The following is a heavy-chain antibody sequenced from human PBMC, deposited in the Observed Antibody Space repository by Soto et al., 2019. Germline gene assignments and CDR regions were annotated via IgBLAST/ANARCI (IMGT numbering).Heavy chain of an antibody. CDR2: INHSGST. CDR1: GGSFSGYY. CDR3: ARGQRRGYSYGYASYYYYYGMDV. V-gene: IGHV4-34*01. J-gene: IGHJ6*02. Sequence: QVQLQQWGAGLLKPSETLSLTCAVYGGSFSGYYWSWIRQPPGKGLEWIGEINHSGSTNYNPSLKSRVTISVDTSKNQFSLKLSSVTAADTAVYYCARGQRRGYSYGYASYYYYYGMDVWGQGTTVTVSS. D-gene: IGHD5-18*01.